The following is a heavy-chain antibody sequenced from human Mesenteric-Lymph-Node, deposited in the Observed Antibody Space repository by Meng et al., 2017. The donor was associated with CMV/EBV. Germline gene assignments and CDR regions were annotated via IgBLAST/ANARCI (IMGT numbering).Heavy chain of an antibody. CDR3: AKEGGTMWFDS. D-gene: IGHD6-25*01. CDR2: IREGDI. V-gene: IGHV3-43*01. J-gene: IGHJ5*01. CDR1: GFIFDDFT. Sequence: LCCVNYGFIFDDFTIHWVRQAPGKGPEWVTLIREGDIRYAESVKGRFTVSRDSSKSSLYLQMDSLRSDDTAMYYCAKEGGTMWFDSWGQGTLVTVSS.